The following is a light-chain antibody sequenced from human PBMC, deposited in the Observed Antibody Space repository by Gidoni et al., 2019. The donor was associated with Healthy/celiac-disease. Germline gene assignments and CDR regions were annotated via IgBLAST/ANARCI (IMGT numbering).Light chain of an antibody. J-gene: IGKJ3*01. CDR1: QDISNY. CDR2: VAT. V-gene: IGKV1-33*01. CDR3: QQYDNLPFFT. Sequence: DIQMTQYPSSLSASVGDRVTITCQASQDISNYLNWYQQKPGKAPKLLIYVATNLETGVPSRFSGSGAWTAFTFTISSLQPEDSATYYCQQYDNLPFFTFGPGTKVDIK.